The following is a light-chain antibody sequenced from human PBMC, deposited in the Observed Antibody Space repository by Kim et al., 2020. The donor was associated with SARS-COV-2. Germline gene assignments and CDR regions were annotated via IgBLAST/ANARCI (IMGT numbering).Light chain of an antibody. CDR2: AAS. Sequence: DIQMTQSPSSLSASVGDRVTITCRTTQSISSHLNWYQQKPGRAPKLLISAASTLQGGVPSRFSGSGSETDFTLTISSLQPGDFATYFCQQSYITPFAFGPGAKVDI. CDR1: QSISSH. V-gene: IGKV1-39*01. J-gene: IGKJ3*01. CDR3: QQSYITPFA.